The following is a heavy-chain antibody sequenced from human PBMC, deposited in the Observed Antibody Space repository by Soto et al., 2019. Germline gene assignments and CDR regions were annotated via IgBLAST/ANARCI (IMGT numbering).Heavy chain of an antibody. Sequence: SETLSLTCVVSGNSISTTNWWSWVRQSPGKGLEWIGEIYHSGSTNYNPSLKSRVTISVDKSKNQFSLKLSSVTAADTAVYYCARDVGYHYDGSPSGQFDFWGQGTRVTVSS. CDR3: ARDVGYHYDGSPSGQFDF. V-gene: IGHV4-4*02. CDR2: IYHSGST. CDR1: GNSISTTNW. D-gene: IGHD3-22*01. J-gene: IGHJ4*02.